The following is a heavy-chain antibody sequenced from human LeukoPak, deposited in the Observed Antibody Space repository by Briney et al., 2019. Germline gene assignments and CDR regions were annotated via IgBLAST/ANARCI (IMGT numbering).Heavy chain of an antibody. V-gene: IGHV3-30*02. J-gene: IGHJ4*02. CDR2: LRFDGSSE. CDR1: GFTSSVFA. CDR3: AKDERLVGAHEADY. Sequence: GGSLRLSCAASGFTSSVFAMHWVRQPPGKGLEWVAFLRFDGSSEKYADSVKGRFTISRDKSKNTLYLQMNSLRAEDTAEYYCAKDERLVGAHEADYWGQGTLVTVSS. D-gene: IGHD1-26*01.